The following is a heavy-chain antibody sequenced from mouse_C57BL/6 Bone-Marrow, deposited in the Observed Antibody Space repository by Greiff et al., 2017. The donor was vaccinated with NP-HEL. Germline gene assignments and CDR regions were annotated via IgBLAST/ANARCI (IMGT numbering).Heavy chain of an antibody. D-gene: IGHD1-1*01. J-gene: IGHJ4*01. Sequence: QVQLQQPGAELVKPGASVKMSCKASGYTFTSYWITWVKQRPGQGLEWIGDIYPGSGSPNYNEKFKSKATLTVDQSSSPAYMQLSSPTSGDAAVCDDASPLFLRYPYYAMDYWGQGTSVTVSS. CDR2: IYPGSGSP. CDR1: GYTFTSYW. V-gene: IGHV1-55*01. CDR3: ASPLFLRYPYYAMDY.